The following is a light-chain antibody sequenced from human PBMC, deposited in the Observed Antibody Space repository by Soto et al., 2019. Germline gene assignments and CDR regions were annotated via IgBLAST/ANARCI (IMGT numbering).Light chain of an antibody. CDR1: QSVLYSSNNKNY. CDR2: WAT. V-gene: IGKV4-1*01. CDR3: QQYYSTPWT. J-gene: IGKJ1*01. Sequence: DIVMTQSQDSLAVSLGERATINCKSSQSVLYSSNNKNYLAWYQQKPGQPPKLLIYWATTRESGVPDRFSGSGSGTDFTLTISSLQAEDLAVYYCQQYYSTPWTFGQGPKVEIK.